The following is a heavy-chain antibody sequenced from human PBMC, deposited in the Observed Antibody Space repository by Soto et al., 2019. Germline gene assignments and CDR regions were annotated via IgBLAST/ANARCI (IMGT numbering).Heavy chain of an antibody. J-gene: IGHJ4*02. CDR2: IHPSGST. D-gene: IGHD3-22*01. CDR3: ARARGDYYDSSGYFFDY. Sequence: SETLSLTCAVFSGSLSDHYWTWVRQSPGKGLEWIGEIHPSGSTDSSASLKSRVTLSLDTSTSQFSLQVTSVTAADAAVYYCARARGDYYDSSGYFFDYWGQGTLVTVSS. CDR1: SGSLSDHY. V-gene: IGHV4-34*01.